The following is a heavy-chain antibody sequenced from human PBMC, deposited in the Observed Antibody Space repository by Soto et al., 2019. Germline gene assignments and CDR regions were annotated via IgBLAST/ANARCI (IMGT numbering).Heavy chain of an antibody. J-gene: IGHJ6*02. CDR2: IIPILGIA. Sequence: QVQLVQSGAEVKKPGSSVKVSCKASGGTFSSYTISWVRQAPGQGLEWMGRIIPILGIANYAQKFQGRVTITADKSTSTAYMERSSLRSEDTAVYYCAREGGITMVRGDYYYGMDVWGQGTTVTVSS. V-gene: IGHV1-69*08. CDR1: GGTFSSYT. CDR3: AREGGITMVRGDYYYGMDV. D-gene: IGHD3-10*01.